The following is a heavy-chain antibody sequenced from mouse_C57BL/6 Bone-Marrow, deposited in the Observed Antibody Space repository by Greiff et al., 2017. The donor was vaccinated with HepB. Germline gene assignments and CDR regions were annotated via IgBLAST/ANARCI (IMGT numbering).Heavy chain of an antibody. V-gene: IGHV1-81*01. Sequence: QVQLQQSGAELARPGASVKLSCKASGYTFTSYGISGVKQRTGQGLEWIGEIYPRSGNTYYNEKFKGKATLTADKSSSTAYMELRSLTSEDSAVYFCARSLYYYYAMDYWGQGTSVTVSS. CDR2: IYPRSGNT. D-gene: IGHD1-1*01. CDR1: GYTFTSYG. J-gene: IGHJ4*01. CDR3: ARSLYYYYAMDY.